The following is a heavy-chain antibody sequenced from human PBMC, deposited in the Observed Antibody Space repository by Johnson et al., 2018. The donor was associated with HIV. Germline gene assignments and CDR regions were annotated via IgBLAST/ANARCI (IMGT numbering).Heavy chain of an antibody. CDR3: AKDLGSSVGPGAFDI. CDR1: GFTFSSYG. J-gene: IGHJ3*02. D-gene: IGHD6-13*01. Sequence: QVQLVESGGGVVQPGGSLRLSCAASGFTFSSYGMHWVRQAPGKGLEWVAFIRYDGSNKYYADSVKGRFTISRDNSKNTLYLQMNSLRAEDTAVYYCAKDLGSSVGPGAFDIWGQGTMVTVSS. CDR2: IRYDGSNK. V-gene: IGHV3-30*02.